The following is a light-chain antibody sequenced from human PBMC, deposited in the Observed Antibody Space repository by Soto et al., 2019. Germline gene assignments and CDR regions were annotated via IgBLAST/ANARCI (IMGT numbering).Light chain of an antibody. CDR2: GAS. J-gene: IGKJ4*01. V-gene: IGKV3-20*01. Sequence: EIVLTQSPGTLSLSPGERATLSCRASQSVSSSYLAWYQQKPGQAPRLLIYGASSRATGIPDRFSGSGSGTDFTLTISRLEPEDCAVYYCQQYGSSRNTFGGGTKVEIK. CDR1: QSVSSSY. CDR3: QQYGSSRNT.